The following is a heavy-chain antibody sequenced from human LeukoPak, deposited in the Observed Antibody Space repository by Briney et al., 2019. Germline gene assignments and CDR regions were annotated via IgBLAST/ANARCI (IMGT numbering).Heavy chain of an antibody. J-gene: IGHJ5*02. V-gene: IGHV4-39*07. Sequence: SETLSLTCTVSGGSVTYTNYYWGWIRQPPGKGLQWIGVIYYNGKTYYNPSLKSRVTIAVDTSKYQFSLKLSSVTAADTAVYYCARDRSPFDPWGQGTLVTVSS. D-gene: IGHD3-10*01. CDR3: ARDRSPFDP. CDR1: GGSVTYTNYY. CDR2: IYYNGKT.